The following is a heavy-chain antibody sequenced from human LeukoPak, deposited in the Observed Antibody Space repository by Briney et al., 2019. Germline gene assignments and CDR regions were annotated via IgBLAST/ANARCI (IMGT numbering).Heavy chain of an antibody. J-gene: IGHJ4*02. CDR3: ARLRGAMTSVTSDFDY. V-gene: IGHV4-39*01. CDR2: GFYSGSA. Sequence: SETLSLTCIVSGGSISGSSYYWAWIRQPPGKGLEWIGSGFYSGSAYYSPSLKSRVTISVDTSKNQFSLNLSSVTAADTAVYYCARLRGAMTSVTSDFDYWGQGTLVTVSS. D-gene: IGHD4-17*01. CDR1: GGSISGSSYY.